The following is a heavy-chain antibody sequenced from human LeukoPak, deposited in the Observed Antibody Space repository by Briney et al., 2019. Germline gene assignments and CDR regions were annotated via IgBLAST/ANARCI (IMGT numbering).Heavy chain of an antibody. CDR3: AREGRYSSGWYNY. D-gene: IGHD6-19*01. V-gene: IGHV3-23*01. CDR2: ISGSDGST. Sequence: GGSLRLSCAASGFTFSSYAMTWVRQAPGKGLEWVSTISGSDGSTNYADSVKGRFTISRDKSKNTLYLQMNSLRAEDTAVYYCAREGRYSSGWYNYWGQGALVTVSS. J-gene: IGHJ4*02. CDR1: GFTFSSYA.